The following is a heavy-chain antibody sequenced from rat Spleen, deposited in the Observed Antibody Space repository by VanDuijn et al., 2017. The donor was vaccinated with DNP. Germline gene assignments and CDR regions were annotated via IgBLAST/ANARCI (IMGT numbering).Heavy chain of an antibody. V-gene: IGHV5-7*01. CDR2: IGYDGRST. J-gene: IGHJ2*01. CDR1: GFTFSNYD. Sequence: EVQLVESGGGLVQPGRSMKLSCAASGFTFSNYDMAWVRQAPKKGLEWVATIGYDGRSTYYRDSVKGRFTISRDNAKSTLDLQMDSLRSEDTATYYCTTLGPYYFDYWGQGVMVTVSS. CDR3: TTLGPYYFDY.